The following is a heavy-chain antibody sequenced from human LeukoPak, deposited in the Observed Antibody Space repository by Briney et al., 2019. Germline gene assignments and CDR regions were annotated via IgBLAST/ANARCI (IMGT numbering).Heavy chain of an antibody. CDR1: GFTFSTYS. CDR2: VSSRSDYI. V-gene: IGHV3-21*01. CDR3: AREGFGYCSSTSCLNWFDP. D-gene: IGHD2-2*01. J-gene: IGHJ5*02. Sequence: SGGSLRLSCAASGFTFSTYSMTWVRQAPGKGLEWVSFVSSRSDYIYYADSVKGRFTISRGNAKNSLYLQMNSLRAEDTAVYYCAREGFGYCSSTSCLNWFDPWGQGTLVTVSS.